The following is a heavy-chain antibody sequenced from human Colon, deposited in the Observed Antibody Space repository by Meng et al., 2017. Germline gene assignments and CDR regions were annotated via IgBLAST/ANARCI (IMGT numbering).Heavy chain of an antibody. D-gene: IGHD6-19*01. J-gene: IGHJ5*02. CDR2: IPHRGSS. Sequence: QVQLQQWGAGLLKPSETLSLTCAVSGDSITNHNWCAWVRQPPGKGLEWIGEIPHRGSSAYNPSLKSRVSMSIDKSKNQFSLKLTSVTAADTAVYYCVRSSGWVRTGFDPWGQGTLVTVSS. V-gene: IGHV4-4*02. CDR1: GDSITNHNW. CDR3: VRSSGWVRTGFDP.